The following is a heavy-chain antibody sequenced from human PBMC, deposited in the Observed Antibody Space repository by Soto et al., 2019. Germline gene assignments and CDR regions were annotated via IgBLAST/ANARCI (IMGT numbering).Heavy chain of an antibody. CDR3: ARGDSTDCSNGVCSFFYNHDMDV. CDR2: INPKSGGT. V-gene: IGHV1-2*04. D-gene: IGHD2-8*01. Sequence: ASVKVSCKASGYSFTDYHIHWVRQAPGRGLEWLGRINPKSGGTSTAQKFQGWVTMTTDTSISTASMELTRLTSDDTAIYYCARGDSTDCSNGVCSFFYNHDMDVWGQGTTVTVSS. J-gene: IGHJ6*02. CDR1: GYSFTDYH.